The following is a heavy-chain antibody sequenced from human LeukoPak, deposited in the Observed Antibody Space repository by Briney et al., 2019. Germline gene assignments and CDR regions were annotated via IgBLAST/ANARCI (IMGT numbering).Heavy chain of an antibody. CDR1: GFTFSSYA. Sequence: GGSLRLSCAASGFTFSSYAMSWVRQAPGKGLEWVSAISGSGGSTYYADSVKGRFTISRDNSKNTLYLQMNSLRAEDTAVYYCARVRAAAAGYYGMDVWGQGTTVTVSS. V-gene: IGHV3-23*01. CDR2: ISGSGGST. CDR3: ARVRAAAAGYYGMDV. J-gene: IGHJ6*02. D-gene: IGHD6-13*01.